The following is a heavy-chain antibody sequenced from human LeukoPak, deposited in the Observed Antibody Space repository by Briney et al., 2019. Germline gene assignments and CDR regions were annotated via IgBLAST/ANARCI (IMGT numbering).Heavy chain of an antibody. V-gene: IGHV3-30*02. CDR1: GFTFSSYG. CDR3: AKDIVVVPAADGLDY. D-gene: IGHD2-2*01. J-gene: IGHJ4*02. Sequence: PGGSLRLSCAASGFTFSSYGMHWVRQAPGKGLEWVAFIRYDGSNKYYADSVKGRFTISRDNSKNTLYPQMNSLRAEDTAVYYCAKDIVVVPAADGLDYWGQGTLVTVSS. CDR2: IRYDGSNK.